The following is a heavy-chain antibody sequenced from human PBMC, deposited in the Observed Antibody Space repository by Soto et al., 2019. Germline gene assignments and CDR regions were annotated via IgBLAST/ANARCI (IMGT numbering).Heavy chain of an antibody. CDR2: MNPKSGNT. J-gene: IGHJ4*02. Sequence: ASGQPSCKGSGCTFTSYAMKSSRQATGQGLEWMGWMNPKSGNTGYGQKLQGRVTMTRNTSIGTADMGLSSLRSEDTAVYYCARPGLDCRSLEYRRQGTRVTGSS. CDR1: GCTFTSYA. D-gene: IGHD2-21*02. CDR3: ARPGLDCRSLEY. V-gene: IGHV1-8*01.